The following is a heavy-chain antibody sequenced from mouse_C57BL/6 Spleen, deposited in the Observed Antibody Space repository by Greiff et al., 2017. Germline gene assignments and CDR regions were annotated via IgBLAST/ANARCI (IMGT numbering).Heavy chain of an antibody. D-gene: IGHD2-1*01. Sequence: QVQLQQPGTELVKPGASVKLSCKASGYTFTSYWMHWVKQRPGQGLEWIGNINPSNGGTNYNEKFKSKATLTVDKSSSTAYMQLSSLTSEDSAVYYCARDPLYYGKYYYAMDYWGQGTSVTVSS. J-gene: IGHJ4*01. CDR3: ARDPLYYGKYYYAMDY. CDR2: INPSNGGT. V-gene: IGHV1-53*01. CDR1: GYTFTSYW.